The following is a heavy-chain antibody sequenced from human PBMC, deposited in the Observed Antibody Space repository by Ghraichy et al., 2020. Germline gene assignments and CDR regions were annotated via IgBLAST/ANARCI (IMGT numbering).Heavy chain of an antibody. J-gene: IGHJ4*02. CDR1: GGSFSRSTFY. CDR2: ISYTGHT. V-gene: IGHV4-39*01. Sequence: SETLSLTCTVSGGSFSRSTFYWGWIHQPPGKGLEWIASISYTGHTYYNPSLKSRVTISVDTSRNQFSLKLSSLTAADTAVYYCARHVGAAYFDYWGQGTLVTVSS. CDR3: ARHVGAAYFDY. D-gene: IGHD1-26*01.